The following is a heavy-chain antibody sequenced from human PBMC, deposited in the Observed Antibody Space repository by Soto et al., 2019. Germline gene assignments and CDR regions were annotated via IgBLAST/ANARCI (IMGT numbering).Heavy chain of an antibody. CDR2: INPSGGST. CDR1: GYTFTSYY. Sequence: ASVKVSCKASGYTFTSYYMHWVRQAPGQGLEWMGIINPSGGSTSYAQKFQGRVTMTRDTSTSTVYMELSSLRSEDTAVYYCVSAVTTRENFDYWGQGTLVTVSS. CDR3: VSAVTTRENFDY. V-gene: IGHV1-46*01. J-gene: IGHJ4*02. D-gene: IGHD4-4*01.